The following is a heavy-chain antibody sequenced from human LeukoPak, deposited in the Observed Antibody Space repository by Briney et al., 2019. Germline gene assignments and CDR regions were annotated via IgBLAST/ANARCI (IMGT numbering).Heavy chain of an antibody. D-gene: IGHD6-13*01. V-gene: IGHV4-34*01. CDR3: ARGKTQKQYSSSWPKAPRTDAFDI. J-gene: IGHJ3*02. CDR2: INHSGST. Sequence: PSETLSLTCAVYGGSFSGYYWSWIRQPPGKGLEWIGEINHSGSTNYNPSLKSRVTISVDTSKNQFSLKLSSVTAADTAVYYCARGKTQKQYSSSWPKAPRTDAFDIWGQGTVVTVS. CDR1: GGSFSGYY.